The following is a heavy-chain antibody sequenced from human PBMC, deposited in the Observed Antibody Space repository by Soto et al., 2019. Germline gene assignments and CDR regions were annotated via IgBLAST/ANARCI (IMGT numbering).Heavy chain of an antibody. Sequence: PGGSLRLSCAASGFTFSSYSMNWVRQAPGKGLEWVSYISSSSSTIYYADSVEGRFTISRDNAKNSLYLQMNSLRDEDTAVYYCARDDYYDTSGYLALFDYWGQGTLVTVSS. D-gene: IGHD3-22*01. CDR1: GFTFSSYS. CDR3: ARDDYYDTSGYLALFDY. CDR2: ISSSSSTI. J-gene: IGHJ4*02. V-gene: IGHV3-48*02.